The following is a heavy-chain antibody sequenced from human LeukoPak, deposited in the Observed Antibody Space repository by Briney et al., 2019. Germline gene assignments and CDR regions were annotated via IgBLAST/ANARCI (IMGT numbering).Heavy chain of an antibody. V-gene: IGHV3-23*01. D-gene: IGHD2-21*02. J-gene: IGHJ4*02. CDR2: ISGSGGST. Sequence: PGGSLRLSCAASGFTFSSYGMSWVRQAPGKGLEWVSAISGSGGSTYYADSVKGRFTISRDNFKNTLYLQMNSLRAEDTAVYYCAKGDSGHGALFDYWGQGTLVTVSS. CDR1: GFTFSSYG. CDR3: AKGDSGHGALFDY.